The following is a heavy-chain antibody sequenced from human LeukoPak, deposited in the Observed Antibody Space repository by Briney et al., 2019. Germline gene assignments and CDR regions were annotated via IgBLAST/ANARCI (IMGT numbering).Heavy chain of an antibody. J-gene: IGHJ4*02. Sequence: PSETLSLTCTVSGGSMTNYYWHWIRQPAGKGLEWIGHIYGNGNTDFNPSLNSRVTISLDKSQNQFSLQLKSVTAADTAVYYCARGGSSDWYPLMKWGKGILVTVSS. V-gene: IGHV4-4*07. D-gene: IGHD2-21*01. CDR1: GGSMTNYY. CDR3: ARGGSSDWYPLMK. CDR2: IYGNGNT.